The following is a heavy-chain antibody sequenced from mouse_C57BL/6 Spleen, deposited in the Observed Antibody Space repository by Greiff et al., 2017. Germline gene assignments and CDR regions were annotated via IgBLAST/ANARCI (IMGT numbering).Heavy chain of an antibody. CDR3: VSPYDYDEAWFAY. Sequence: EVKVVESGGGLVQPKGSLKLSCAASGFSFNTYAMNWVRQAPGKGLEWVARIRSKSNNYATYYADSVKDRFTISRDDSESMLYLQMNNLKTEDTAMYYCVSPYDYDEAWFAYWGQGTLVTVSA. J-gene: IGHJ3*01. V-gene: IGHV10-1*01. CDR2: IRSKSNNYAT. D-gene: IGHD2-4*01. CDR1: GFSFNTYA.